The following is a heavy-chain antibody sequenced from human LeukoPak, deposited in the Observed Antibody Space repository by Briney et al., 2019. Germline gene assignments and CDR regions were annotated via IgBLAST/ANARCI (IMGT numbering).Heavy chain of an antibody. CDR1: GYTFTNYD. CDR3: ARNNADGEGRFSY. CDR2: INTNTGNP. Sequence: GASVKVSCKASGYTFTNYDINWVRQAPGQGLEWMGWINTNTGNPTYAQGFTGRFVFSLDTSVSTAYLQISGLKAEDTAVYYCARNNADGEGRFSYWGQGTLVTVSS. V-gene: IGHV7-4-1*02. J-gene: IGHJ4*02. D-gene: IGHD3-10*01.